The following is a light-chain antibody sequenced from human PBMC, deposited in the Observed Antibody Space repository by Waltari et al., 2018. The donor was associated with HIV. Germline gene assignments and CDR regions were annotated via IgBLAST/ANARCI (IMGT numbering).Light chain of an antibody. CDR3: CSYTGTGVV. V-gene: IGLV2-23*02. Sequence: QTALTQPASVSGSPGQSITIPCTGTSRDVGAYTLVSWYHQHAGKAPKLMIFEVTQRPSGVSDRFSGSRSGNTASLTISGLQADDEGDYYCCSYTGTGVVFGGGTKLTVL. CDR1: SRDVGAYTL. J-gene: IGLJ2*01. CDR2: EVT.